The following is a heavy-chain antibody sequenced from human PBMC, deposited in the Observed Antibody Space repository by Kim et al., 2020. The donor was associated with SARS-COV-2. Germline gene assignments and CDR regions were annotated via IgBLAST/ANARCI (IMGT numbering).Heavy chain of an antibody. D-gene: IGHD6-13*01. V-gene: IGHV3-21*01. Sequence: SVKGRFTISRDNAKNSLYLQMNSLRAEDTAVYYCASFSSSWYRLHDAFDIWGQGTMVTVSS. CDR3: ASFSSSWYRLHDAFDI. J-gene: IGHJ3*02.